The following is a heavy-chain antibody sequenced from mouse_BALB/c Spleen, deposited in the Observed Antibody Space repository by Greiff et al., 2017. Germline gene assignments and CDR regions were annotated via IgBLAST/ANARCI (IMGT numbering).Heavy chain of an antibody. CDR3: ARDLLGRGRFAY. J-gene: IGHJ3*01. V-gene: IGHV5-4*02. Sequence: EVMLVESGGGLVKPGGSLKLSCAASGFTFSDYYMYWVRQTPEKRLEWVATISDGGSYTYYPDSVKGRFTISRDNAKNNLYLQMSSLKSEDTAMYYCARDLLGRGRFAYWGQGTLSLSLQ. D-gene: IGHD4-1*01. CDR1: GFTFSDYY. CDR2: ISDGGSYT.